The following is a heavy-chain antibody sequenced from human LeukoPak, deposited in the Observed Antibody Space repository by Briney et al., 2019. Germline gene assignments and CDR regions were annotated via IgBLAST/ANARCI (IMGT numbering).Heavy chain of an antibody. V-gene: IGHV5-51*01. CDR2: IYPGVSDT. J-gene: IGHJ5*02. CDR3: ARSPYSGTYYWFDP. CDR1: GYSFTSYW. Sequence: GESLKISCKGSGYSFTSYWIGWVRPMPGKGQEWMGIIYPGVSDTRYSPSFQGQVTISADKSISTAYLQWSSLKASDTAMYYCARSPYSGTYYWFDPWGQGTLVTVSS. D-gene: IGHD1-26*01.